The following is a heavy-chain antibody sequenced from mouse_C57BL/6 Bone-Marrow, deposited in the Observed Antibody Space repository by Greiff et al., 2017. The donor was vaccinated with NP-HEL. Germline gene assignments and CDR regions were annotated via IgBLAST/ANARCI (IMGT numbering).Heavy chain of an antibody. J-gene: IGHJ3*01. V-gene: IGHV3-6*01. D-gene: IGHD3-3*01. CDR3: ARGTARTWFAY. CDR1: GYSITSGYY. CDR2: ISYDGRN. Sequence: EVQLQESGPGLVKPSQSLSLTCSVTGYSITSGYYWNWIRQFPGNKLEWLGYISYDGRNNYNPSLNNRISITRDTSKTQFFLKLNSVTTEDTATYYCARGTARTWFAYWGQGTLVTVSA.